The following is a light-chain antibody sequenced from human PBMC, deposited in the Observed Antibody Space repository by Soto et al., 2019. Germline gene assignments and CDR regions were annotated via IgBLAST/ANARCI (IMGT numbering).Light chain of an antibody. CDR1: TSNIGNNY. J-gene: IGLJ3*02. CDR2: RNN. Sequence: QSVLTQPPSASGTPGQRVTISCSGSTSNIGNNYVCWFQQLPGTAPKLLIYRNNQRPSGVPDRFSGSNSGTSASLAISGLRSEDEADYYCAAWDDSLNGVVFGGVTKLTVL. V-gene: IGLV1-47*01. CDR3: AAWDDSLNGVV.